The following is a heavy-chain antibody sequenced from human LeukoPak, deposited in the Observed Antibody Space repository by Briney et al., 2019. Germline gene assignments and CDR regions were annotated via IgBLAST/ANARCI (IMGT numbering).Heavy chain of an antibody. J-gene: IGHJ4*02. CDR3: ARALYYYDSSGYYERPFDY. D-gene: IGHD3-22*01. Sequence: GGSLRLSCAASGFTFSSYSMNWVRQAPGKGLEWVAVISYDGSNKYYADSVKGRFTISRDNSKNTLYLQMNSLRAEDTAVYYCARALYYYDSSGYYERPFDYWGQGTLVTVSS. CDR2: ISYDGSNK. CDR1: GFTFSSYS. V-gene: IGHV3-30*03.